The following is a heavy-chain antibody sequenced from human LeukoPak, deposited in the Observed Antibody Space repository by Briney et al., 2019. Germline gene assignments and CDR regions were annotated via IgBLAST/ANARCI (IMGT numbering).Heavy chain of an antibody. V-gene: IGHV4-31*03. CDR1: GGSVSRGGYY. CDR2: TSYSEGT. D-gene: IGHD1-26*01. J-gene: IGHJ4*02. Sequence: PSETLSLTCTVSGGSVSRGGYYWNWIRQHPGKGLEWIGFTSYSEGTYYNPSLMSRITISVDRSQNQFSLKMRDVTAADAAVFCCATAGWESFYFDSWGQGVLVAVSS. CDR3: ATAGWESFYFDS.